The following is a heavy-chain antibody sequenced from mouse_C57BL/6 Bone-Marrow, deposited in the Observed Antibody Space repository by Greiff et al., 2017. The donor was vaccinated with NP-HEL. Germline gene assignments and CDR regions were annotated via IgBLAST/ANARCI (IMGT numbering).Heavy chain of an antibody. CDR1: GYTFTSYW. D-gene: IGHD2-3*01. V-gene: IGHV1-69*01. CDR3: ARGWLLHFAY. J-gene: IGHJ3*01. CDR2: IDPAGSYT. Sequence: QVQLQQPGAELVMPGASVKLSCKASGYTFTSYWMPWVKQRPGQGLEWIGEIDPAGSYTNYNQKFKGKSTLTVDTSSSTAYMQLSSLTSEDSAVYYCARGWLLHFAYWGQGTLVTVSA.